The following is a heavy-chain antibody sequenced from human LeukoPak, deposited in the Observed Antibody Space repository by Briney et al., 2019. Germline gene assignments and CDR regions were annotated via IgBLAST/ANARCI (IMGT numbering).Heavy chain of an antibody. J-gene: IGHJ4*02. CDR2: IIPIFGTA. Sequence: ASVKVSCKASGYTFTGYYIHWVRQAPGQGLEWMGGIIPIFGTANYAQKFQGRVTITADESTSTAYMELSSLRSEDTAVYYCARDSQDGYNFDYFDYWGQGTLVTVSS. CDR3: ARDSQDGYNFDYFDY. V-gene: IGHV1-69*13. D-gene: IGHD5-24*01. CDR1: GYTFTGYY.